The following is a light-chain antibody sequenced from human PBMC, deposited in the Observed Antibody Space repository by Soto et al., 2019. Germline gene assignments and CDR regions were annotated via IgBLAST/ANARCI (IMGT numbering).Light chain of an antibody. CDR3: HHYGDSPIYT. J-gene: IGKJ3*01. CDR1: QSVSRNY. Sequence: EIVLTQSPGTLSLSPGATATLSCRASQSVSRNYLAWFQQKPGQAPRLLIHGASSRAAGTPDRFSGSGSGTDFNLTISRLELEDFAVYFCHHYGDSPIYTFGPGTKVDFK. CDR2: GAS. V-gene: IGKV3-20*01.